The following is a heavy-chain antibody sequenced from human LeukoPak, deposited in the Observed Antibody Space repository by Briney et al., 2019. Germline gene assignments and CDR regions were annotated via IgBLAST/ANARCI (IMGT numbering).Heavy chain of an antibody. Sequence: GGSLRLSCTVSGFTVSSNSMSWVRQAPGKGLEWVSFIYSDNTHYSDSVKGRFTISRDNSKNTLYLQMNSLRAEDTAVYYCASRAGAYSHPEDYWGQGTMGTVTS. CDR3: ASRAGAYSHPEDY. CDR1: GFTVSSNS. CDR2: IYSDNT. J-gene: IGHJ4*02. D-gene: IGHD4/OR15-4a*01. V-gene: IGHV3-53*01.